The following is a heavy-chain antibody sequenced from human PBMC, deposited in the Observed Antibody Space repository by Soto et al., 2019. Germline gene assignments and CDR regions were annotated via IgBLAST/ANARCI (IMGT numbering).Heavy chain of an antibody. Sequence: EVQLVESGGGLVEPGRSLRVSCAASGFSFVDHAMNWVRLVPGKGLEWVSGISANGAFVGYANSVKGRFNISRDNTKNSLFLQMSSLRREDTAVYYCTRDIFRTMTTVDYWGQGNLVTVSS. CDR3: TRDIFRTMTTVDY. CDR1: GFSFVDHA. J-gene: IGHJ4*02. D-gene: IGHD2-21*01. V-gene: IGHV3-9*01. CDR2: ISANGAFV.